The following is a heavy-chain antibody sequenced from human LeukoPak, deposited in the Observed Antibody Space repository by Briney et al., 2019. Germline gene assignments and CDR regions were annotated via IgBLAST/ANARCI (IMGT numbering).Heavy chain of an antibody. J-gene: IGHJ4*02. CDR2: ILYSGTT. V-gene: IGHV4-59*01. CDR3: ARVGDWNDLVY. D-gene: IGHD1-1*01. CDR1: GDSISPYY. Sequence: SETLSLTCTVSGDSISPYYWSWIRQTPGRGLEWIAYILYSGTTTNYNPSLKSRVTISVDTSKTQFPLKLSSVTAADTAVYYCARVGDWNDLVYWGQGTLVTVSS.